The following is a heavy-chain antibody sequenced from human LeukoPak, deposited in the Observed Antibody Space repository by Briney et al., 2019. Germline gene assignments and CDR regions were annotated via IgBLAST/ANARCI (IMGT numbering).Heavy chain of an antibody. D-gene: IGHD2-2*01. J-gene: IGHJ4*02. V-gene: IGHV4-4*07. CDR2: IYTSGST. Sequence: SETLSLTCTVSGGSISSYYWSWIRQPAGKGLEWIGRIYTSGSTNYNPSLKSRVTMSVDTSKNQFSLKLSSVTAADTAVYYCAREETYCSRTSCYGYFDYWGQGTLVTVSS. CDR3: AREETYCSRTSCYGYFDY. CDR1: GGSISSYY.